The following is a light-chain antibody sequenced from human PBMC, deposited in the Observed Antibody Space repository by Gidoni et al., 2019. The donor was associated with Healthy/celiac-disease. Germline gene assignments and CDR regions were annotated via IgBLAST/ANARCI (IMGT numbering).Light chain of an antibody. V-gene: IGKV1-39*01. CDR1: QSISIY. Sequence: MQLTQSPSSMSASVGDRVTITRRSHQSISIYLNWYQQQPGKAPTLLIFAASSMQSWVPSRFRSSGSWTEFTPTISSRLPEDVATYYCQQSYCTSAWTFGQGTKVEIK. J-gene: IGKJ1*01. CDR3: QQSYCTSAWT. CDR2: AAS.